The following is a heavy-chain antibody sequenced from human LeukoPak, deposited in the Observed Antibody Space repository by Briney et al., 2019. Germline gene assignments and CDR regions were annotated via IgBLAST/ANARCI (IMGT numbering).Heavy chain of an antibody. D-gene: IGHD3-9*01. J-gene: IGHJ6*02. CDR2: IIPIFGTA. V-gene: IGHV1-69*13. CDR1: GYTFASYG. Sequence: VASVKVSCKASGYTFASYGISWVRQAPGQGLEWMGGIIPIFGTANYAQKFQGRVTITADESTSTAYMELSSLRSEDTAVYYCAVRYFDWLLPPRHYYYGMDVWGQGTTVTVSS. CDR3: AVRYFDWLLPPRHYYYGMDV.